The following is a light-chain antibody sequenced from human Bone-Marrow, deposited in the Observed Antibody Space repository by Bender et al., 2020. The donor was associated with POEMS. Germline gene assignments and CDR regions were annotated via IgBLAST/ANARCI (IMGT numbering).Light chain of an antibody. CDR1: SIGRNP. CDR2: SNV. J-gene: IGLJ3*02. CDR3: AAGDDSLTGVV. V-gene: IGLV1-44*01. Sequence: QSVLTQPPSASGTPGQRVTISCSGGSIGRNPINWYQQLPGTAPKLLIYSNVHRPSGVPDRFSGSKSGTSASLAISGLQSGDEADYYCAAGDDSLTGVVFGGGTKLTVL.